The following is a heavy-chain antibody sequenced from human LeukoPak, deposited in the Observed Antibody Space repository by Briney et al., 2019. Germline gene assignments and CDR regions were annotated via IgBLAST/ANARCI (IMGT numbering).Heavy chain of an antibody. CDR1: GGSVSSDSYF. V-gene: IGHV4-61*01. CDR3: ARGQRRLQDY. Sequence: SETLSLTCTVSGGSVSSDSYFWTWIRQPPGKGLEWIGYIYYSGSTSYNPSLKSRVTISLDTSKSQISLKLSSVTAADTAVYYCARGQRRLQDYWGQGTLVTVSS. J-gene: IGHJ4*02. CDR2: IYYSGST.